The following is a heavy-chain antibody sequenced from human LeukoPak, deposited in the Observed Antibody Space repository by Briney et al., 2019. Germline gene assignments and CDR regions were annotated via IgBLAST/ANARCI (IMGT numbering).Heavy chain of an antibody. D-gene: IGHD3-22*01. V-gene: IGHV3-74*01. CDR3: ARAPSEIGGYYPEYFRH. CDR1: GFTLSSYW. CDR2: IKSDGRT. Sequence: PGGSVRLSCAASGFTLSSYWMHWVRQAPGKGLVWVSRIKSDGRTNYADSVKGRFTISRDNAKNTVSLQMNSLRAEDTGVYYCARAPSEIGGYYPEYFRHWGQGTLVIVSS. J-gene: IGHJ1*01.